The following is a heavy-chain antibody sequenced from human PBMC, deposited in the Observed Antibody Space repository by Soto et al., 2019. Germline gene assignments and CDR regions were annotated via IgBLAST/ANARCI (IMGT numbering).Heavy chain of an antibody. J-gene: IGHJ5*02. D-gene: IGHD1-26*01. CDR2: IYYSGST. V-gene: IGHV4-39*01. Sequence: SETLXLTFTVSGGSISSSSYYWGWIRQPPGKGLEWIGSIYYSGSTYYNPSLKSRVTISVDTSKNQFSLKLSSVTAADTAVYYCARWAVTGRGFDPWGQGTLVTVSS. CDR1: GGSISSSSYY. CDR3: ARWAVTGRGFDP.